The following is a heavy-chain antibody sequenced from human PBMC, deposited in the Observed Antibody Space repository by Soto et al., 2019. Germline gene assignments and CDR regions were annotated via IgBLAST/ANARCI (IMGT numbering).Heavy chain of an antibody. CDR1: GFTFSSYA. J-gene: IGHJ5*02. V-gene: IGHV3-30-3*01. CDR2: ISYDGSNK. CDR3: ARELKWLSPIWFDP. D-gene: IGHD6-19*01. Sequence: GGSLRLSCAASGFTFSSYAMHWVRQAPGKGLEWVAVISYDGSNKYYADSVKGRFTISRDNSKNTLYLQMNSLRAEDTAVYYCARELKWLSPIWFDPWGQRTLVTVSS.